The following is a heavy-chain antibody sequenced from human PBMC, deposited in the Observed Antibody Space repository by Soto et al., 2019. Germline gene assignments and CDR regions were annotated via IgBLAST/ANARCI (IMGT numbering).Heavy chain of an antibody. V-gene: IGHV3-74*01. CDR1: GFTFISDW. Sequence: GGSLRLSCAASGFTFISDWMHWVLQAPGKGLVWVSRINTDGSGTSYADSVKGRFTISRDNAKNTLYLQMNGLRAEDTAMYSCARARPGDGYYFAHWGPGTMGTVSS. CDR3: ARARPGDGYYFAH. J-gene: IGHJ4*02. CDR2: INTDGSGT. D-gene: IGHD6-6*01.